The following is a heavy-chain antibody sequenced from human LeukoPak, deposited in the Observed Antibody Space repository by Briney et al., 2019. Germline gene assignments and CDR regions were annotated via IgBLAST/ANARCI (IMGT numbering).Heavy chain of an antibody. CDR3: AREVRSSFDY. Sequence: PGGSLRLSCAASGFTVSSNYMSWVRQAPGKGLEWVSTIHSDGSTYYADSVKGRFTISRDNSKNTLYVQMNSLRAKDTAVYYCAREVRSSFDYWGQGTLVTVSS. J-gene: IGHJ4*02. CDR1: GFTVSSNY. V-gene: IGHV3-53*01. CDR2: IHSDGST.